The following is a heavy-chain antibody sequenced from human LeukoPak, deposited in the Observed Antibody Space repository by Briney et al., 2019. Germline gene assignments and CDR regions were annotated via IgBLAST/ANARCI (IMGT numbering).Heavy chain of an antibody. CDR1: GGTFSSYA. V-gene: IGHV1-69*13. J-gene: IGHJ4*02. Sequence: ASVKVSCKAAGGTFSSYAISWVRQGPGQGLEWMGGIIPTFGTANYAQKFQGRVTITADESTSTAYMELSSLRSEDTAVYYCARKSSGWYEGVDYWGQGTLVTVSS. CDR3: ARKSSGWYEGVDY. D-gene: IGHD6-19*01. CDR2: IIPTFGTA.